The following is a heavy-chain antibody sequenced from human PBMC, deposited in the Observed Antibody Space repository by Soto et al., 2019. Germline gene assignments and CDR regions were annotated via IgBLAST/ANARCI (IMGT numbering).Heavy chain of an antibody. CDR3: APHVSCSGGSCQYDAFAI. CDR2: ITADGGT. V-gene: IGHV3-23*01. D-gene: IGHD2-15*01. Sequence: EVQVLESGGGLVQPGGSLRLSCEGSGFTVSSHAMTWIRQAPGKGPEWVSTITADGGTYYADSVKGRFAMSRDTSESTLYLQMSSLGAEDTAAYYCAPHVSCSGGSCQYDAFAIRGQGTMFTVSS. J-gene: IGHJ3*02. CDR1: GFTVSSHA.